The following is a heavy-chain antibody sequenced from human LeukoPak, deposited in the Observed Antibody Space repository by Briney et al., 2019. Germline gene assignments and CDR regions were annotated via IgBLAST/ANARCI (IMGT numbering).Heavy chain of an antibody. Sequence: GRSLSLPCAASTFTSDDYAFHCVRQAPGKGLQWVSSISGDGGSTYYADSVKGRFTISRDESKNSLYMQRNSLKTEDTALYYCAKGIIVAPFDYWGQGTLVTVSS. V-gene: IGHV3-43*02. D-gene: IGHD2/OR15-2a*01. J-gene: IGHJ4*02. CDR2: ISGDGGST. CDR1: TFTSDDYA. CDR3: AKGIIVAPFDY.